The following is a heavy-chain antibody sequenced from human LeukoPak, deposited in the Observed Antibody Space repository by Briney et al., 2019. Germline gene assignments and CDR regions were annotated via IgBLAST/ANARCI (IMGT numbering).Heavy chain of an antibody. CDR1: GFTFSSYS. V-gene: IGHV3-21*01. CDR3: ARDVLEAFWSGYYNSFLFDY. CDR2: ISSSSSYI. Sequence: GGSLRLSCAASGFTFSSYSMNWVRQAPGKGLEWVSSISSSSSYIYYADSVKGRFTISRDNAKNSLYLQMNSLRAEDTAVYYCARDVLEAFWSGYYNSFLFDYWGQGTLVTASS. J-gene: IGHJ4*02. D-gene: IGHD3-3*01.